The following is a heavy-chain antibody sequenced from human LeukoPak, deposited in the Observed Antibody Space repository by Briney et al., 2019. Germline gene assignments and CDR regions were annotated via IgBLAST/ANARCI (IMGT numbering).Heavy chain of an antibody. J-gene: IGHJ4*02. V-gene: IGHV3-23*01. CDR3: AREVYGGIDY. CDR2: ISGGGVST. CDR1: GFTFSSYA. D-gene: IGHD4-23*01. Sequence: PGGSLRLSCAASGFTFSSYAMSWVRQAPGKGLEWASVISGGGVSTYYADSVKGRFTISRDNSKNTLFLQMNGLRAEDTAVYYCAREVYGGIDYWGQGTLVTVSS.